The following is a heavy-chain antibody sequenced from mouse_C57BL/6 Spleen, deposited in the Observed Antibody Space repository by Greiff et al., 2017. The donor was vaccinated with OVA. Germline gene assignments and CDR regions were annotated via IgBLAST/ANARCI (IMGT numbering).Heavy chain of an antibody. J-gene: IGHJ3*01. Sequence: EVNVVESGGGLVKPGGSLKLSCAASGFTFSSYAMSWVRQTPEKRLEWVATISDGGSYTYYPDNVKGRFTISRDNAKNNLYLQMSHLKSEDTAMYYCARDPLYSNYEGWFAYWGQGTLVTVSA. CDR1: GFTFSSYA. V-gene: IGHV5-4*01. CDR2: ISDGGSYT. CDR3: ARDPLYSNYEGWFAY. D-gene: IGHD2-5*01.